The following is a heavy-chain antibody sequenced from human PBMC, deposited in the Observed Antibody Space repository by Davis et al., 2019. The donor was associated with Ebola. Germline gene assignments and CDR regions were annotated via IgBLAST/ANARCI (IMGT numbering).Heavy chain of an antibody. CDR3: ARDLEGATGTTGWDIYYYYGMDV. Sequence: SQTLSLTCAISGDSVSRKSAAWSWIRQSPSRGLEWLGRTYYRSKWYNDYAVSVKSRITINPDTSKNQFSLQLNSVTPEDTAVYYCARDLEGATGTTGWDIYYYYGMDVWGQGTTVTVSS. V-gene: IGHV6-1*01. CDR2: TYYRSKWYN. CDR1: GDSVSRKSAA. D-gene: IGHD1-7*01. J-gene: IGHJ6*02.